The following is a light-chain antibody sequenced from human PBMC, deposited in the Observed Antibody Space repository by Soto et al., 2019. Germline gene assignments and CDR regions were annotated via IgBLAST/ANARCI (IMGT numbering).Light chain of an antibody. Sequence: QSALTQPASVSGSPGQSITISCTGTSSDVGPYNYVSWYQQHPGKAPKLLINANDNRPAGVTDRFSGSRSGSSASLAITGLRAEDEATYYCQSFDRGQSYDNRLSGVFGGGTKVTVL. CDR1: SSDVGPYNY. V-gene: IGLV2-14*01. CDR2: AND. J-gene: IGLJ3*02. CDR3: QSFDRGQSYDNRLSGV.